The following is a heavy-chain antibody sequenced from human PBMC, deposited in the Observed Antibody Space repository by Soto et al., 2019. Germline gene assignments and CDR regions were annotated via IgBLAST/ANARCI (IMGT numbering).Heavy chain of an antibody. J-gene: IGHJ6*02. CDR1: GFTFSSYW. V-gene: IGHV3-7*03. Sequence: GGSLRLSCAASGFTFSSYWMSWVRQAPGKGLEWVANIKQDGSEKYYVDSVKGRFTISRDNAKNSLYLQMNSLRAEDTAVYYCARASIAARRTQYSSGWYDYYYYGMDVWGQGTTVTVSS. D-gene: IGHD6-19*01. CDR3: ARASIAARRTQYSSGWYDYYYYGMDV. CDR2: IKQDGSEK.